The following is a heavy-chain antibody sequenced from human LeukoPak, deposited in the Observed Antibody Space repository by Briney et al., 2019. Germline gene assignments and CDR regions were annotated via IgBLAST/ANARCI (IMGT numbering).Heavy chain of an antibody. V-gene: IGHV1-46*01. CDR1: GYTFTSYY. CDR2: INPSGGST. CDR3: ARGYGDYFLVTTNYYMDV. J-gene: IGHJ6*03. Sequence: ASVKVSCKASGYTFTSYYMHWVRQAPGQGLEWMGIINPSGGSTSYAQKFQGRVTMTRDMSTSTVYMELSSLRSEDTAVYYCARGYGDYFLVTTNYYMDVWGKGTTVTISS. D-gene: IGHD4-17*01.